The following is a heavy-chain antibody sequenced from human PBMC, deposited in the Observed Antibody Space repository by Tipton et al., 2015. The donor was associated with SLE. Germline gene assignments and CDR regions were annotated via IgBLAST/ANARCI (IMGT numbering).Heavy chain of an antibody. V-gene: IGHV1-46*01. CDR2: INPSGGST. CDR1: GYTFTSYY. CDR3: ARDWQQLPFDY. J-gene: IGHJ4*02. Sequence: QSGAEVKKPGASVKVSCKASGYTFTSYYIHWVRQAPGQGLEWMGIINPSGGSTSYALKFQGRVTMTRDTSPSTVYMELSSLRSDDTAVYYCARDWQQLPFDYWGQGTLVTVSS. D-gene: IGHD6-13*01.